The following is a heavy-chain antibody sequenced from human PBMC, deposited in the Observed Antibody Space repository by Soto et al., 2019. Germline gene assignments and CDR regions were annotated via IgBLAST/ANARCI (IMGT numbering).Heavy chain of an antibody. Sequence: PGGSLRLSCAASGFTFSSYSMNWVRQAPGKGLEWVSSISSSSSYIYYADSVKGRFTISRDNAKNSLYLQMNSLRAEDTAVYYCASSGYCSGGSCYGDYYYGMDVWGQGTTVTV. V-gene: IGHV3-21*01. CDR2: ISSSSSYI. CDR1: GFTFSSYS. J-gene: IGHJ6*02. D-gene: IGHD2-15*01. CDR3: ASSGYCSGGSCYGDYYYGMDV.